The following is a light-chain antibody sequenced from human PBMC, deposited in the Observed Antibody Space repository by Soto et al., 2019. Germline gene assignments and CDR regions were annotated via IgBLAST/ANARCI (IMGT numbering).Light chain of an antibody. CDR2: EVS. CDR1: SSDVGGYNY. CDR3: SSYAASNNVGV. V-gene: IGLV2-8*01. J-gene: IGLJ2*01. Sequence: QSALTQPPSASGSPGQSVTISCIGTSSDVGGYNYVSWYQQHSGKAPKLMIYEVSKRPSGVPDRFSGSKSGNTASLTVYGLQAEDEADYYCSSYAASNNVGVFGGGTKLTVL.